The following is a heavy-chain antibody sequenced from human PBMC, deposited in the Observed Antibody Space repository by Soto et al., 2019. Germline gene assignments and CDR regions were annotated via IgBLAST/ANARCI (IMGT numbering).Heavy chain of an antibody. CDR2: IYYSGST. D-gene: IGHD6-13*01. J-gene: IGHJ4*02. CDR1: GGSISSGDYY. V-gene: IGHV4-30-4*01. CDR3: ASRHSSPYFDY. Sequence: QVQLQESGPGLVKPSQTLSLTCTVSGGSISSGDYYWSWIRQPPGKGLEWIGSIYYSGSTYYNPSLNSRVTISVDTSKNQFPLKLNSVTAADTAVYYCASRHSSPYFDYWGQGTLVTVSS.